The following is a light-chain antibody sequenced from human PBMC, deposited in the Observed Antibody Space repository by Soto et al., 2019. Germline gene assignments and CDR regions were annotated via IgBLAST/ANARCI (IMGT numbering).Light chain of an antibody. J-gene: IGKJ1*01. Sequence: EIVLTQSPATLSLSPGERATLSCRASQSVSSYLAWYQQKPGQAPRLLIYDASTRSTGIPARFSGSGSGTGFTLTISSLEPEDFAVYYCQQGSNWPPWTFGQGTKVEIK. CDR2: DAS. V-gene: IGKV3-11*01. CDR1: QSVSSY. CDR3: QQGSNWPPWT.